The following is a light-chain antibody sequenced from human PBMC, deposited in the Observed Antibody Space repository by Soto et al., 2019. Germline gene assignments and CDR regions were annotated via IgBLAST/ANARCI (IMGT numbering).Light chain of an antibody. CDR3: QPRNWPWT. J-gene: IGKJ1*01. CDR2: DAS. V-gene: IGKV3-11*01. CDR1: QSVDNF. Sequence: VLTQSPATLSLSPGESATLSCRASQSVDNFLAWYQQKPGQAPRLLIYDASNTATRIPARFSGSGSGTDFTLTISSLEPEDFAMYYCQPRNWPWTFGQGTKVKI.